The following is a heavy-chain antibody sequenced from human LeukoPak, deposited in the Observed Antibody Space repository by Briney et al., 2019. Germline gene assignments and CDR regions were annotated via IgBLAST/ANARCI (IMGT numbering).Heavy chain of an antibody. CDR1: GGSISSSSYY. D-gene: IGHD3-16*02. CDR2: IYYSGST. J-gene: IGHJ4*02. Sequence: SETLSLTCTVSGGSISSSSYYWGWTRQPPGKGLEWIGSIYYSGSTYYNPSLKSRVTISADTSKNQFSLKLSSVTAADTAVYYCARHVWGSYRYFDYWGQGTLVTVSS. V-gene: IGHV4-39*01. CDR3: ARHVWGSYRYFDY.